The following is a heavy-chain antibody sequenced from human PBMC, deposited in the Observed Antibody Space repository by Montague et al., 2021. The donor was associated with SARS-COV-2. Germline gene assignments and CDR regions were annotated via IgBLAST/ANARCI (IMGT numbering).Heavy chain of an antibody. D-gene: IGHD5-24*01. CDR2: IYYTGGT. CDR1: GGSISGYC. Sequence: SETLSLTCSVSGGSISGYCWSWIRQSPGKGLERVGYIYYTGGTNYNPSLESRVTISLDTSKNQFSLRLSSVTLADTAVYYCARDWAVLTRDGYNYGWFDPWGPGTLVTVSS. CDR3: ARDWAVLTRDGYNYGWFDP. J-gene: IGHJ5*02. V-gene: IGHV4-59*01.